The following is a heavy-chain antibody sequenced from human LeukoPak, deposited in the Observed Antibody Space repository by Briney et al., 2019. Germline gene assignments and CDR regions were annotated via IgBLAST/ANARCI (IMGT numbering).Heavy chain of an antibody. CDR3: ARQDIAAAVTFDY. CDR1: GFTLSHYA. Sequence: GGSLRLSCAASGFTLSHYAMHWVRQAPGKGLEWVAVTSYDGSNEYSADSVKGRLTISRDNSKNTVYLRMNSLRAEDTAVYYCARQDIAAAVTFDYWGQGTLVTVSS. V-gene: IGHV3-30*04. J-gene: IGHJ4*02. D-gene: IGHD6-13*01. CDR2: TSYDGSNE.